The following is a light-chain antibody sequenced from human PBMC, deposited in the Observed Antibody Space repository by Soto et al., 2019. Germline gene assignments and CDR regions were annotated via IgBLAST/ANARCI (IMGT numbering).Light chain of an antibody. CDR2: GAS. CDR1: QSVSSSY. J-gene: IGKJ4*01. CDR3: QQYGSSPPLT. Sequence: EFVLTQSPGTLSLSPGERATLSCRAGQSVSSSYLAWYQQKPGQAPRSLIYGASTRATGIPDRFSGSGSGTDFTLTISRLEPEDFALYYCQQYGSSPPLTFGGGTKVEI. V-gene: IGKV3-20*01.